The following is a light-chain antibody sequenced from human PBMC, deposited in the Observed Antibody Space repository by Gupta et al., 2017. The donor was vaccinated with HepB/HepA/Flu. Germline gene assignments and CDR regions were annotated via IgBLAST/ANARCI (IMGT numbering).Light chain of an antibody. CDR1: QSLLHSNGYNY. Sequence: DIVMTQSPLSLPVTPGEPASISCRSSQSLLHSNGYNYLDWYLQKPGQSPQLLMYLVFKRALGVPDRSTASGPAIDFTLKISRGKVENVRVYFSWQALPARLTFGDGTKVEIK. CDR2: LVF. J-gene: IGKJ4*01. CDR3: WQALPARLT. V-gene: IGKV2-28*01.